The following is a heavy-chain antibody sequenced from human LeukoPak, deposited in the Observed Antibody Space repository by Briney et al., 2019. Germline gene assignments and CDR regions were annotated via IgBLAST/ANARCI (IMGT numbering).Heavy chain of an antibody. CDR2: IKGKIDGGTA. CDR3: ATENLGGPGW. D-gene: IGHD6-19*01. CDR1: GFTFSSYA. Sequence: PGGSLRLSCAASGFTFSSYATSWVRQAPGKGLEWLGRIKGKIDGGTAEYAAPVKGRFTISRDDSKSTLYLQMNSLKIEDTGVFYCATENLGGPGWWGQGTLVTVSS. V-gene: IGHV3-15*01. J-gene: IGHJ4*02.